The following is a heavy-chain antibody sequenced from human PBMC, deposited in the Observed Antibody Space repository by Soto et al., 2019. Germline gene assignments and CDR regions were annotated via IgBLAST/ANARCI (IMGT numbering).Heavy chain of an antibody. V-gene: IGHV5-51*01. CDR2: IYPGDSDT. CDR1: GYKVSTWHNFTSYW. D-gene: IGHD6-13*01. Sequence: PGESLKISCMGSGYKVSTWHNFTSYWIAWVRQMPGEGLEWMGIIYPGDSDTRYSPSFQGQVTISADKSINSVYLQWSSLKASDTAMYYCASQIAAAGTPHYYHYGMAVWGQGTTVTVSS. J-gene: IGHJ6*02. CDR3: ASQIAAAGTPHYYHYGMAV.